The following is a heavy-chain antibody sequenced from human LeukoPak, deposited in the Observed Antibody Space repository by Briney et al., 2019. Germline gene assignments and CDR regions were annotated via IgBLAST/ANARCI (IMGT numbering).Heavy chain of an antibody. V-gene: IGHV1-69*04. CDR1: GGTFNHFG. J-gene: IGHJ4*02. D-gene: IGHD1-1*01. CDR2: IIPILDLT. CDR3: ARDSDRPPTSFDY. Sequence: SVKVSCKASGGTFNHFGINWVRQAPGQGLEWMGRIIPILDLTKYAPKIQDRVTITADKSTSTAYMELNSLRSEDTAVYFCARDSDRPPTSFDYWGQGTLVTVSS.